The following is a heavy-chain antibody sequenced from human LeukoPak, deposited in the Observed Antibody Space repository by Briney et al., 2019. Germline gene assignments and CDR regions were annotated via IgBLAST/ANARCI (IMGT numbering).Heavy chain of an antibody. CDR2: ISGSGGST. CDR1: GFTFSSYA. D-gene: IGHD6-13*01. J-gene: IGHJ4*02. V-gene: IGHV3-23*01. Sequence: GGSLRLSCAASGFTFSSYAMSWVRQAPGKGLEWVSAISGSGGSTYYADSVKGRFTISRDNSKNTLYLQMNSLRAEDTAVYYCAKGSSSSWAVFGVREAPPYYFDYWGQGTLVTVSS. CDR3: AKGSSSSWAVFGVREAPPYYFDY.